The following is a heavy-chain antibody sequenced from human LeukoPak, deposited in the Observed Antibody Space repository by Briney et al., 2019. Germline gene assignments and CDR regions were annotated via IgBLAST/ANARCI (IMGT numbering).Heavy chain of an antibody. CDR3: ARDSSPTMIAEGVDY. Sequence: ASVKVSCKASGGTFSSYAISWVRQAPGQGLEWMGGIIPIFGTANYAQKFQGRVTITADKSTSTAYMELSSLRSEDTAVYYCARDSSPTMIAEGVDYWGQGTLVTVSS. CDR1: GGTFSSYA. D-gene: IGHD3-22*01. V-gene: IGHV1-69*06. J-gene: IGHJ4*02. CDR2: IIPIFGTA.